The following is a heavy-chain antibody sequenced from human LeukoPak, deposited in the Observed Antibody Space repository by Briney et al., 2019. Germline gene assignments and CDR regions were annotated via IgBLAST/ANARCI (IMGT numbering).Heavy chain of an antibody. D-gene: IGHD6-13*01. CDR1: GYTLTAYY. CDR3: ARGGGYSSSWYEAY. Sequence: ASVKVSCKASGYTLTAYYIHWVRQAPGQGLEWMGWINPNSGGTNYAQKFQGRVTMTSDTSISTAYMELSGLTSDDTALYYCARGGGYSSSWYEAYWGQGTLVTVSS. J-gene: IGHJ4*02. CDR2: INPNSGGT. V-gene: IGHV1-2*02.